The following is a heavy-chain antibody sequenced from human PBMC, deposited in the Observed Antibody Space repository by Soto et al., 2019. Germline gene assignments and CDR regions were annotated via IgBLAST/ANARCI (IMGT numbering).Heavy chain of an antibody. CDR2: INHRGRT. CDR3: ATVFPRSGCTVVVSAAPAGWFDP. V-gene: IGHV4-34*01. CDR1: GGSFSGYY. Sequence: QVQLQQWGAGLLKPSYTLSLTCAVDGGSFSGYYWSWIRRPPWKGLEWIEEINHRGRTNYNPSLKSRFTIPVDTSKIHIALKLSSVPSAATAVYYCATVFPRSGCTVVVSAAPAGWFDPWGQGTLVTVSS. J-gene: IGHJ5*02. D-gene: IGHD2-2*01.